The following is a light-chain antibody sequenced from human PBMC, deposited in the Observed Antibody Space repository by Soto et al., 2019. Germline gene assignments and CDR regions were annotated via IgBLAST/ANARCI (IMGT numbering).Light chain of an antibody. CDR3: CSYTSSSTYV. Sequence: QSALTQPASVSGSPGQWITISCTGTSSDVGAYNYVSWFQQYPGKAPKLMIYDVSNRPSGVSNRFSGSKSGNTASLTISGLQAEDEADYYCCSYTSSSTYVFGTGTKLTVL. CDR2: DVS. CDR1: SSDVGAYNY. V-gene: IGLV2-14*01. J-gene: IGLJ1*01.